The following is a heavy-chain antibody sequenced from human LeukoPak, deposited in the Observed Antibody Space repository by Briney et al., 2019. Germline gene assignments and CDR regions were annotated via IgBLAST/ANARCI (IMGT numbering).Heavy chain of an antibody. CDR1: GASINIYY. Sequence: PSETLSLTCSVSGASINIYYWSWIRQPPGKGLEWIGYIYYSGSTNYNPSLKSRVTISVDTSKNQFSLKLSSVTAADTAVYYCARLTVPLRFDPWGQGTLVTVSS. CDR3: ARLTVPLRFDP. J-gene: IGHJ5*02. V-gene: IGHV4-59*01. D-gene: IGHD2-2*01. CDR2: IYYSGST.